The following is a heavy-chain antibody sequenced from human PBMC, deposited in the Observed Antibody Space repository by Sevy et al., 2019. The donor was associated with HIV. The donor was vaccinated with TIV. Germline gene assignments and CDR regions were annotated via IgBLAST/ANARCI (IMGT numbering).Heavy chain of an antibody. J-gene: IGHJ3*02. CDR1: GGTFRSYG. V-gene: IGHV1-69*13. CDR3: ASRIVAGINAFDI. CDR2: ISPVFDTA. D-gene: IGHD6-19*01. Sequence: ASVKVSCKASGGTFRSYGISWVRQAPGQGLAWMGAISPVFDTANYAQKFENRVTITADESRSTIYMELGSLRSDDTAVYYCASRIVAGINAFDIWGQGTRVTVSS.